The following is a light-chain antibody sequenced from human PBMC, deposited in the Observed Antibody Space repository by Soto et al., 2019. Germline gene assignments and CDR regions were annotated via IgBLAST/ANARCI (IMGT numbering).Light chain of an antibody. CDR1: ENVASNY. V-gene: IGKV3-20*01. Sequence: TVLTQSPGTLSLSPGERATLSCRASENVASNYLAWYQQKPGQAPRLLIFDASSRATDIPDRFSGSGSGTDFTLITSRLEPEDLALYHCRQYAISPWTFGQGTKDEV. J-gene: IGKJ1*01. CDR3: RQYAISPWT. CDR2: DAS.